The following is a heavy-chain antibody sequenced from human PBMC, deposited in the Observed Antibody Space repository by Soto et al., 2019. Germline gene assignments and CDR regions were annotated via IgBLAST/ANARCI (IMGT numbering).Heavy chain of an antibody. CDR1: GGTFRSYA. Sequence: SVKVSCRASGGTFRSYAISWVRQAPGQGLEWMGGIIPIFGTANYAQKFQGRVTITADEATSTAYMELSSLRSEDTAVYYCARDPSLWSSGSYLFDYWGQGTLVTVSS. J-gene: IGHJ4*02. CDR2: IIPIFGTA. V-gene: IGHV1-69*13. CDR3: ARDPSLWSSGSYLFDY. D-gene: IGHD3-22*01.